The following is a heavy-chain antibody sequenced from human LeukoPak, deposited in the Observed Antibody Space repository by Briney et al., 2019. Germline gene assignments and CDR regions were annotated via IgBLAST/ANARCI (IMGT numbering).Heavy chain of an antibody. CDR2: ISAYNGNT. D-gene: IGHD3-22*01. Sequence: VASVKVSCKASGYTFTSYGISRVRQAPGQGLEWMGWISAYNGNTNYAQKLQGRVTMTTDTSTSTAYMELRSLRSDDTAVYYCARVGGPYYYDSSGYYHDGGYWGQGTLVTVSS. CDR3: ARVGGPYYYDSSGYYHDGGY. CDR1: GYTFTSYG. V-gene: IGHV1-18*01. J-gene: IGHJ4*02.